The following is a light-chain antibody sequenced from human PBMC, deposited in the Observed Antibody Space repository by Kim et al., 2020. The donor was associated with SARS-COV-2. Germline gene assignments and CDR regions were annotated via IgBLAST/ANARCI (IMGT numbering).Light chain of an antibody. J-gene: IGKJ2*01. CDR1: QNISNY. V-gene: IGKV1-39*01. CDR3: QQTYSAPYT. CDR2: AAS. Sequence: ASVGDRVTLTCRASQNISNYLNWYQQKPGKAPKLLIYAASSLQSGVPSMFSGSGSGTDFTLTISSLQPEDFVSYYCQQTYSAPYTFGQGTKLEI.